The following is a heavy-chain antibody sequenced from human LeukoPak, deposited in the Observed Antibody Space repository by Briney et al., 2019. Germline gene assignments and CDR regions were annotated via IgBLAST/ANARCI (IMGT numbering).Heavy chain of an antibody. Sequence: HPGGSLRLSCAASGFTFSSYAMSWVRQAPGKGLEWVSAISGSGGSKYYADSVKGRFTISGDNSKNTLYLQMNSLRAEDMAVYYCARASLIVGAARGATDAFDIWGQGTMVTVSS. J-gene: IGHJ3*02. D-gene: IGHD1-26*01. CDR3: ARASLIVGAARGATDAFDI. V-gene: IGHV3-23*01. CDR1: GFTFSSYA. CDR2: ISGSGGSK.